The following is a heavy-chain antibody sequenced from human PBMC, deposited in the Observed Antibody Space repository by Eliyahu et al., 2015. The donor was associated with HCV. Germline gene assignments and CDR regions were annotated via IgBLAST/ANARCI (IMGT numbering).Heavy chain of an antibody. D-gene: IGHD3-9*01. J-gene: IGHJ4*02. CDR3: AKGWIDYDIFTGHYIDY. Sequence: VHLVESGGGLVKPGGSLRLSCTASNFTFSSYTMNWVRQVPGKGLEWVSSISSSSSYIYYADSLKGRVTVSRDNAKNSLYLHLNTLRAEDTAVYFCAKGWIDYDIFTGHYIDYWGQGALVTVSS. CDR1: NFTFSSYT. V-gene: IGHV3-21*01. CDR2: ISSSSSYI.